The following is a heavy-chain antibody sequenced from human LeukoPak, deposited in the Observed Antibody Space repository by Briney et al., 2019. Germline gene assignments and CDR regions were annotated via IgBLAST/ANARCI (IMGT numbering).Heavy chain of an antibody. CDR3: ARARSNPTPSRYYYYYYMDV. V-gene: IGHV1-2*02. CDR2: INPNSGGT. CDR1: GYTFTGYY. Sequence: GASVKVSCKASGYTFTGYYMHWVRQAPGQGLEWMGWINPNSGGTNYAQKFQGRVTMTRDTSISTAYMELSRLRSDDTAVYYCARARSNPTPSRYYYYYYMDVWGKGTTVTVSS. D-gene: IGHD4-11*01. J-gene: IGHJ6*03.